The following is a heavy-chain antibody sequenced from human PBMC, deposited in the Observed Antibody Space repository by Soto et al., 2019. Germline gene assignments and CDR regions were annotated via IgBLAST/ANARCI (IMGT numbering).Heavy chain of an antibody. CDR3: ARDQDTFGQAVFDS. D-gene: IGHD3-16*01. Sequence: EVQLVESGGGLVQPGESLRLSCAASGFTLSSRWMHWVRQAPGKGLVWVSRIKTDGSSTSYADSVKGRFTISRDNAKHTLYLQMNSLRAEDTAMYFCARDQDTFGQAVFDSWGQGTLVTVSS. V-gene: IGHV3-74*01. J-gene: IGHJ4*02. CDR1: GFTLSSRW. CDR2: IKTDGSST.